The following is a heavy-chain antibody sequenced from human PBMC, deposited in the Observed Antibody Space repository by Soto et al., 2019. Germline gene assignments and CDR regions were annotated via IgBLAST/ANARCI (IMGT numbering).Heavy chain of an antibody. CDR2: IHNGERT. D-gene: IGHD4-17*01. J-gene: IGHJ4*02. CDR3: SYGEYRGPIDH. Sequence: SETLSLTCSFSVASISSYYWSWFRQSPGKGLEYIGYIHNGERTNYNPSLESRVTISADTPKNQFSLRLSSVTAADTAMYYCSYGEYRGPIDHWGQGTLVSVSS. V-gene: IGHV4-59*01. CDR1: VASISSYY.